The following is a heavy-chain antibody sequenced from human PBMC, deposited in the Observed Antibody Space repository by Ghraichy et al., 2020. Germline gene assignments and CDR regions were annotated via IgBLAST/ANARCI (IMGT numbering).Heavy chain of an antibody. CDR3: AKGDLGYGDLDY. CDR1: EFTFGRYT. Sequence: LSLTCEGSEFTFGRYTMSWVRQAPGKGLEWVSGISRNGDKTYYAVSVKGRFTISRDKSKNTLFLQMTSLRADDTAVYYCAKGDLGYGDLDYWGQGTLVTVSS. J-gene: IGHJ4*02. D-gene: IGHD4-17*01. V-gene: IGHV3-23*01. CDR2: ISRNGDKT.